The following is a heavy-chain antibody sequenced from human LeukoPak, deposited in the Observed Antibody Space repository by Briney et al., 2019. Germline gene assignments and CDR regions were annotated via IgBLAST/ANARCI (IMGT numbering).Heavy chain of an antibody. CDR3: ARDRLQFVNLGIAAAGDFDY. J-gene: IGHJ4*02. D-gene: IGHD6-13*01. CDR2: ISSSGSTI. V-gene: IGHV3-48*04. Sequence: GGSLRLSCAASGFTFSSYSMNWVRQAPGKGLEWVSYISSSGSTIYYADSVKGRFTISRDNAKNSLYLQMNSLRAEDTAVYYCARDRLQFVNLGIAAAGDFDYWGQGTLVTVSS. CDR1: GFTFSSYS.